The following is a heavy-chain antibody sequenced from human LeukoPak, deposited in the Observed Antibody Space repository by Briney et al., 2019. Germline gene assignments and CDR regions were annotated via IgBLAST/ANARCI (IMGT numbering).Heavy chain of an antibody. V-gene: IGHV1-18*01. CDR1: GYTFTSYG. J-gene: IGHJ4*02. D-gene: IGHD3-10*01. Sequence: GASVKVSCKASGYTFTSYGISWVRQAPGQGLEWMGWISAYNGNTNYAQKLQGRVTMTTDTSTSTAYMELRSLRSDDTAVYYCARVVRLMVRGIYFDYWGQGTLATVSS. CDR2: ISAYNGNT. CDR3: ARVVRLMVRGIYFDY.